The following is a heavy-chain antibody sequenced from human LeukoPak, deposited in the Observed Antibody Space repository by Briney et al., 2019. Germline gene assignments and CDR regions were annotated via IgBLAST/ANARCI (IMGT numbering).Heavy chain of an antibody. J-gene: IGHJ3*02. D-gene: IGHD3-16*01. CDR1: GLTFSSYW. CDR2: INSDGSST. V-gene: IGHV3-74*01. CDR3: ARGHNCDYVWGSRNAFDI. Sequence: PGGSVRLSCAPSGLTFSSYWMHWVRQAPGKGRVWFLRINSDGSSTIHTDSVKGPYTISRENAKNTLYLQMNSLRDEDTAVYYCARGHNCDYVWGSRNAFDIWGQGTLVTVSS.